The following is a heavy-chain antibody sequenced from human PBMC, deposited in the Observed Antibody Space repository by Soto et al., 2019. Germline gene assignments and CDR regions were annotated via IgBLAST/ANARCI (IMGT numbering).Heavy chain of an antibody. V-gene: IGHV1-58*01. CDR3: AHLSIAARYYYYGMDV. CDR2: IVVGSGNT. D-gene: IGHD6-6*01. J-gene: IGHJ6*02. CDR1: GFTFSSSA. Sequence: SVNVSCKASGFTFSSSAVQWVRQARGQRLEWIGWIVVGSGNTNYAQKFQERVTITRDMSTSTAYMDLSSLSSEDTAVYYCAHLSIAARYYYYGMDVWGQGPTVTVYS.